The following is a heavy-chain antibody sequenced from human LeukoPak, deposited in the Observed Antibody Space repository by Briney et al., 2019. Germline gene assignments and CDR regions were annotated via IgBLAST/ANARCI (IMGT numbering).Heavy chain of an antibody. J-gene: IGHJ3*02. CDR2: INPNSGGT. Sequence: ASVKVSCKASGYTFTGYYMHWVRQAPGQGLEWMGWINPNSGGTNYAQKFQGRVTMTRDTSISTAYMELSRLRSDDTAVYYCAREGTHRTMNDAFDIWGQGTKVTVSS. D-gene: IGHD1-1*01. V-gene: IGHV1-2*02. CDR3: AREGTHRTMNDAFDI. CDR1: GYTFTGYY.